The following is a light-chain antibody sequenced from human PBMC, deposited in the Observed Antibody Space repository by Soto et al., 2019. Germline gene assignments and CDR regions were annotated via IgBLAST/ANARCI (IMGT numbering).Light chain of an antibody. V-gene: IGLV2-14*02. J-gene: IGLJ1*01. CDR2: EVS. CDR3: SSYTSSSTQV. Sequence: QSALTQPASVSGSPGQSLSISCTGASSDVGRYNLVSWYQQHPGKAPKLMIYEVSKRPSGVSHRFSGSKSGNTASLTISGLQAEDEADYYCSSYTSSSTQVFGTGTKLTVL. CDR1: SSDVGRYNL.